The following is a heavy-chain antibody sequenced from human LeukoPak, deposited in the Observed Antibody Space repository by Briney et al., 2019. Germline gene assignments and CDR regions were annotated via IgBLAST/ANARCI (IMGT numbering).Heavy chain of an antibody. J-gene: IGHJ6*02. CDR3: ARDPGIAAAGLYYYYGMDV. CDR2: INAGNGNT. CDR1: GYTFTGYY. V-gene: IGHV1-3*01. Sequence: ASVKVSCKASGYTFTGYYMHWVRQAPGQGLEWMGWINAGNGNTKYSQKFQGRVTITRDTSASTAYMELSSLRSEDTAVYYCARDPGIAAAGLYYYYGMDVWGQGTTVTVSS. D-gene: IGHD6-13*01.